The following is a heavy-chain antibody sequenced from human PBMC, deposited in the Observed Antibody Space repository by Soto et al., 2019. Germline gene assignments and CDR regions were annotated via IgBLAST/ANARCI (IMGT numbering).Heavy chain of an antibody. CDR3: VRQGIGYLHGLVDV. CDR1: SGPSSSHN. Sequence: QVQLQQSGPGLVKPSETLSLTCTVSSGPSSSHNWGWIRQPPGRGLEWIGYVYDTGDTSYNPSLRSRVTISADTTTNHISLTLTSVTAADTAVYYCVRQGIGYLHGLVDVWGQGITVSVSS. V-gene: IGHV4-59*08. CDR2: VYDTGDT. J-gene: IGHJ6*02. D-gene: IGHD1-1*01.